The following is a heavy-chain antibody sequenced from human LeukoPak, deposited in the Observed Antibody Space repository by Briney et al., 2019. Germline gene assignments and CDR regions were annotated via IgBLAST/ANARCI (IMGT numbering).Heavy chain of an antibody. D-gene: IGHD6-19*01. Sequence: SETLSLTCTVSDGSISSYYWSWIRQPPGKGLEWIGYIYYSGSTNYNPSPKSRVTISVDTSKNQFSLKLTSVTAADTAVYYCASTYGWYLRHWGQGTLVTVSS. CDR1: DGSISSYY. CDR2: IYYSGST. J-gene: IGHJ1*01. CDR3: ASTYGWYLRH. V-gene: IGHV4-59*01.